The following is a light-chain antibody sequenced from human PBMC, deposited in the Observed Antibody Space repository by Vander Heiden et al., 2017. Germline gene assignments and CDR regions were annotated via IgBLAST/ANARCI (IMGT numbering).Light chain of an antibody. J-gene: IGKJ1*01. CDR1: QSLSSSY. CDR3: QEYGSSRT. Sequence: EIVLTQSPGTLSLSQGERATLSCRARQSLSSSYLAWYQQKPGQAPRLLIYGASSRATGIPDRFTGSGSGTDFTLTISRLEPEDFAVYFCQEYGSSRTFGQGTKVEVK. V-gene: IGKV3-20*01. CDR2: GAS.